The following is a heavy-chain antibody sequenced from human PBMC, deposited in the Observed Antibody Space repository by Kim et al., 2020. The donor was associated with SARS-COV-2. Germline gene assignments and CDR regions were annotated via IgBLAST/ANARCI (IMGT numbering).Heavy chain of an antibody. J-gene: IGHJ4*02. CDR2: IKQDGSEK. V-gene: IGHV3-7*01. D-gene: IGHD2-15*01. CDR3: ARGRVGCAY. CDR1: GLTFDSHW. Sequence: GGSLRLSCTASGLTFDSHWMSWVRQAPGKGLEGVASIKQDGSEKQYVDSVKGRFTIFRDNAKKSLFMEMNSLRVEDTGMYYCARGRVGCAYWGQGTLVTVTA.